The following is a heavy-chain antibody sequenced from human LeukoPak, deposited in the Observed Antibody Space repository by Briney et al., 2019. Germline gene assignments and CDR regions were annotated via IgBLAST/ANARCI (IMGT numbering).Heavy chain of an antibody. Sequence: GGYLRLSCAASGFTFSDYYMSWIRQAPGKGLEWVSYISSSGSTIYYADSVKGRFTISRDNAKNSLYLQMNSLRAEDTAVYYCARVSVLDGSSWTFDYWGQGTLVTVSS. CDR3: ARVSVLDGSSWTFDY. V-gene: IGHV3-11*01. D-gene: IGHD6-13*01. CDR2: ISSSGSTI. J-gene: IGHJ4*02. CDR1: GFTFSDYY.